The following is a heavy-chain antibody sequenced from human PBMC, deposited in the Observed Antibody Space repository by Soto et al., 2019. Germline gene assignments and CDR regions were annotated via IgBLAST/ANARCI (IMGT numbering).Heavy chain of an antibody. CDR3: ATGRPGGGDFDY. CDR2: IYYSGST. CDR1: GGSISSSSYY. J-gene: IGHJ4*02. Sequence: SETLSLTCTVSGGSISSSSYYWGWIRQPPGKGLEWIGSIYYSGSTYYNPSLKSRVTISVDTSKNQFSLKLSSVTAADTAVYYCATGRPGGGDFDYWGQGTLVTVSS. V-gene: IGHV4-39*01. D-gene: IGHD3-10*01.